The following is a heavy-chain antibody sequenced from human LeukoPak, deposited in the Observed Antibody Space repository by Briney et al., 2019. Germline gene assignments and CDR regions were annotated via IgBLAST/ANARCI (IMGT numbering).Heavy chain of an antibody. J-gene: IGHJ6*02. CDR1: GFTFSSYS. Sequence: QPGGSLRLSCAVSGFTFSSYSLNWVRQAPGKGLEWVSYFSSSSRTIYYADSVEGRFTISRDNAKNSLYLQMNSLRDEDTAVYYCARGGSGYGDYYYFYAMDVWGQGTTVTVSS. CDR3: ARGGSGYGDYYYFYAMDV. V-gene: IGHV3-48*02. CDR2: FSSSSRTI. D-gene: IGHD3-22*01.